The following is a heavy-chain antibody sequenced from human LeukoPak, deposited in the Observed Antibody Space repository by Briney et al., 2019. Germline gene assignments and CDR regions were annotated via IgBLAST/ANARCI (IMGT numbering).Heavy chain of an antibody. CDR3: ARETSQKGAHYMDV. J-gene: IGHJ6*03. CDR2: IYYSGYT. Sequence: SETLSLTCTVSGGSISSYYWSWIRQPPGKGLKWIGNIYYSGYTTYSPSLRSRVTISVDTSRNQFSLKLSSVTAADTAVYYCARETSQKGAHYMDVWGKGTTITISS. V-gene: IGHV4-59*01. CDR1: GGSISSYY. D-gene: IGHD3-16*01.